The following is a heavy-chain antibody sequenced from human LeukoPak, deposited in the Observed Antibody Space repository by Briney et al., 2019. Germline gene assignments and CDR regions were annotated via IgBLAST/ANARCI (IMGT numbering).Heavy chain of an antibody. CDR3: ARNTARPPDSFDI. Sequence: PSETLSLTCTVSGDSLVSSRYHWGWVRQPPGTAPEWIGSIYYDGSAYYNPSLKSRVIIFVDMSKNQFSLRLRSVTAADTAMCYCARNTARPPDSFDIWGQGTVVTVSS. CDR1: GDSLVSSRYH. CDR2: IYYDGSA. J-gene: IGHJ3*02. D-gene: IGHD2-2*02. V-gene: IGHV4-39*01.